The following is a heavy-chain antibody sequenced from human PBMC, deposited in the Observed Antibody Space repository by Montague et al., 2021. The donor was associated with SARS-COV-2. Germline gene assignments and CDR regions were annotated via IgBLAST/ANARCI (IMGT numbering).Heavy chain of an antibody. CDR2: ISGDGGKT. Sequence: SLRLSCAASGFAFDDYVMYWVRQPPGKGLEWVSLISGDGGKTYYADSVKGRFTTSRDNGKNSLDLQMNSLGTEDTALYHCAKGTYFYDSSGYYPESHYSYFDGMDVWGQGTTVTVSS. D-gene: IGHD3-22*01. J-gene: IGHJ6*02. V-gene: IGHV3-43*02. CDR3: AKGTYFYDSSGYYPESHYSYFDGMDV. CDR1: GFAFDDYV.